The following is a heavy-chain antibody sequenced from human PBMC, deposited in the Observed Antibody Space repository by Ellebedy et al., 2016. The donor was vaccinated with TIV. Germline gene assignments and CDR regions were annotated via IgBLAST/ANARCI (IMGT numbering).Heavy chain of an antibody. J-gene: IGHJ4*02. CDR3: AKDEEQWLYY. CDR2: ISYDGSNK. CDR1: GFTFSSYA. D-gene: IGHD6-19*01. Sequence: GGSLRLSXAASGFTFSSYAMHWVRQAPGKGLEWVAVISYDGSNKYYADSVKGRFTISRDNSKNTLYLQMNSLRAEDTAVYYCAKDEEQWLYYWGQGTLVTVSS. V-gene: IGHV3-30*04.